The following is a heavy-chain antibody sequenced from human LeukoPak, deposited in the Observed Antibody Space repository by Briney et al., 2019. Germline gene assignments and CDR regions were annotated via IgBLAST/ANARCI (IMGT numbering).Heavy chain of an antibody. J-gene: IGHJ4*02. D-gene: IGHD1-14*01. CDR2: IYHSGST. Sequence: SETLSLTCAVSGGSIKSNNWWSWVRQPPGKGLEWIGEIYHSGSTNYNPSLESRVTVSVDKSKNQFSLDLSSVTAADTAVYYCATISDLEPVYYFDYWGQGTLVTVSS. V-gene: IGHV4-4*02. CDR1: GGSIKSNNW. CDR3: ATISDLEPVYYFDY.